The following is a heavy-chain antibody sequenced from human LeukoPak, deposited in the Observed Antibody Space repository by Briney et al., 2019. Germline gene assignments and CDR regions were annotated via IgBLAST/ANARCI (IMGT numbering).Heavy chain of an antibody. CDR3: TTVMVDSNADY. V-gene: IGHV3-15*01. CDR1: GFTFSNAW. J-gene: IGHJ4*02. D-gene: IGHD5-18*01. CDR2: IKSKTDGGTT. Sequence: GGSLRLSCAASGFTFSNAWMSWVRQAPGKGLEWVGRIKSKTDGGTTDYAAPVKGRFTISRDASKNPLYLQMNSLTTEDAAVYYCTTVMVDSNADYWGQGTLVTVSS.